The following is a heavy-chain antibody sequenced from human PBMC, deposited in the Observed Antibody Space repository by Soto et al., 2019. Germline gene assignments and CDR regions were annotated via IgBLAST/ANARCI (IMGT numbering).Heavy chain of an antibody. D-gene: IGHD3-10*01. CDR2: ISGFNDDT. CDR1: GYTFTIYG. V-gene: IGHV1-18*01. Sequence: QVQLVQSGAEMKNPGASVKVSCKASGYTFTIYGISWVRQAPGQGLEWMGWISGFNDDTNHAQKLQGRVTMTKDTSPRTAYMELRSLKSDDTAVYYCARSGSYYPARNWFGPWGQGTLVTVS. J-gene: IGHJ5*02. CDR3: ARSGSYYPARNWFGP.